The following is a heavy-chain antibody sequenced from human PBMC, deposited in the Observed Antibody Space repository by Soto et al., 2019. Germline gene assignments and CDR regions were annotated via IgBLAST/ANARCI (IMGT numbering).Heavy chain of an antibody. D-gene: IGHD3-9*01. CDR3: ARGGYFDWLLTPHFDY. J-gene: IGHJ4*02. V-gene: IGHV4-30-2*01. CDR1: GGSISSGGYS. CDR2: IYHSGST. Sequence: QLQLQESGSGLVKPSQTLSLTCAVSGGSISSGGYSWSWIRQPPGKGLEWIGYIYHSGSTYYNPSLTSRVTISVDRSKNQFSLKLSSVTAADTAVYYCARGGYFDWLLTPHFDYWGQGTLVTVSS.